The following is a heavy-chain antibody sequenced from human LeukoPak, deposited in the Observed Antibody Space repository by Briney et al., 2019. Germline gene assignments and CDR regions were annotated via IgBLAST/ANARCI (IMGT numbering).Heavy chain of an antibody. Sequence: GGSLRLSCAASGFSVISNYMNWVRQAPGKGLEWVSVIYSGGSTYYADSVKGRFSISRDNSKNTLYLQMNSLRAEYTAVYYCASTRTYSASSLYYFDYWGQGTLATVSS. D-gene: IGHD6-13*01. CDR3: ASTRTYSASSLYYFDY. V-gene: IGHV3-66*01. CDR1: GFSVISNY. CDR2: IYSGGST. J-gene: IGHJ4*02.